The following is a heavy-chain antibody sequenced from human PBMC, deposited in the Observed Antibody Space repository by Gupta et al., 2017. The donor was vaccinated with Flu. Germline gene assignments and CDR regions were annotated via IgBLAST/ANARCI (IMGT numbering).Heavy chain of an antibody. CDR3: ARGPDSGYDGFDY. CDR1: GGSISSNY. J-gene: IGHJ4*02. Sequence: QVQLQESGPGLVKPSETLSLICSVSGGSISSNYWSWIRQPPGKGLEWIGYIYYSGTTHYNSSLKSRVTISVDRSKNQLSLNLRSVTAADTAVYYCARGPDSGYDGFDYWGQGTLVTVSS. CDR2: IYYSGTT. V-gene: IGHV4-59*01. D-gene: IGHD5-12*01.